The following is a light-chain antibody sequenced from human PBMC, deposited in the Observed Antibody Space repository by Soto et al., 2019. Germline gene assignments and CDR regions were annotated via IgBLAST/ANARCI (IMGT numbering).Light chain of an antibody. CDR3: QQSSNWPPIN. Sequence: EIVMTQSPATLSVSPGEIATLSCRASQSVSSYLAWYQQKPGQAPRLLIYDASNRATGIPARFSGSGSGTDFTLTISSLEPEDFAVYYCQQSSNWPPINFGQGTKVDIK. CDR1: QSVSSY. J-gene: IGKJ1*01. CDR2: DAS. V-gene: IGKV3-11*01.